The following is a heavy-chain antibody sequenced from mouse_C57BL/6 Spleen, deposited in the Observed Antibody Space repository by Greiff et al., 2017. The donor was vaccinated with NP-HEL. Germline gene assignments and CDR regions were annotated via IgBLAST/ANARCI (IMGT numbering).Heavy chain of an antibody. J-gene: IGHJ4*01. CDR2: INPNNGGT. D-gene: IGHD2-1*01. CDR3: ARSRGNPSMDY. CDR1: GYTFTDYY. Sequence: EVQLQQSGPELVKPGASVKISCKASGYTFTDYYMNWVKQSHGKSLEWIGDINPNNGGTSYNQKFKGKATLTVDKSSSTAYMELRSLTSEDSAVYYCARSRGNPSMDYWGQGTSVTVSS. V-gene: IGHV1-26*01.